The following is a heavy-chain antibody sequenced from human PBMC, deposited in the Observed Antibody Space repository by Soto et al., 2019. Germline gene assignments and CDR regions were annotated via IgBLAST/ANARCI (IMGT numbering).Heavy chain of an antibody. CDR3: AIGHQDDFWSGYYGY. CDR2: INSDGSSS. Sequence: GGSLRLSWAASGFTFSSYGMHCVLQAPGKGLMWVSRINSDGSSSSYADSVKGRFTISRDNAKNMLYLQMNSLRAEDTAVYYCAIGHQDDFWSGYYGYWGQGTLVTVSS. V-gene: IGHV3-74*01. CDR1: GFTFSSYG. D-gene: IGHD3-3*01. J-gene: IGHJ4*02.